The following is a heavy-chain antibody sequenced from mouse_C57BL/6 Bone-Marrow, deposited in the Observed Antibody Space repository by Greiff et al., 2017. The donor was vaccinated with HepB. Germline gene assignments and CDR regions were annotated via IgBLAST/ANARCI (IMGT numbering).Heavy chain of an antibody. D-gene: IGHD2-4*01. CDR2: IDPSDSYT. CDR1: GYTFSSYW. Sequence: VQLQQPGAELVKPGASVKLSCKASGYTFSSYWMQWVKQRPGQGLEWIGEIDPSDSYTNYNRKFKGKATLTVDTSSSTAYMQLSSLTSEDSAVYYCARRSITTSYFDYWGQGTTLTVSS. V-gene: IGHV1-50*01. CDR3: ARRSITTSYFDY. J-gene: IGHJ2*01.